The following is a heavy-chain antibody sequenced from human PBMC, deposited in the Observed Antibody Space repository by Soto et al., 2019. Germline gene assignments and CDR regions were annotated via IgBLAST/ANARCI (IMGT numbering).Heavy chain of an antibody. Sequence: GGSLRLSCTGSGFTFSSSTMTWVRQGPGKGLEWVSSISSSSSYIYFADSLKGRFTISRDNAKNSLYLQMNSLRAEDTAVYYCASGGNSSSSNAFDIWGQGTMVTVSS. CDR3: ASGGNSSSSNAFDI. V-gene: IGHV3-21*06. CDR2: ISSSSSYI. J-gene: IGHJ3*02. D-gene: IGHD6-13*01. CDR1: GFTFSSST.